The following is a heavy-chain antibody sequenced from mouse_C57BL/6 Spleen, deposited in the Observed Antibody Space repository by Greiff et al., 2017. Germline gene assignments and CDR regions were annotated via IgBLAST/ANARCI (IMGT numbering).Heavy chain of an antibody. CDR3: ARGEEGYFDY. V-gene: IGHV1-26*01. CDR1: GYTFTDYY. CDR2: INPNNGGT. J-gene: IGHJ2*01. Sequence: EVQLQQSGPELVKPGASVKISCKASGYTFTDYYMNWVKQSHGKSLEWIGDINPNNGGTSYNQKFKGKATLSVDKSSSTAYMELRSLTSEDSAVYYCARGEEGYFDYWGQGTTLTVSS.